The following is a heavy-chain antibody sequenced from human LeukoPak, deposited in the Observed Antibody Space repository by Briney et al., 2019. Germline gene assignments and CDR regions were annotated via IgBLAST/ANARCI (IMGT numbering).Heavy chain of an antibody. D-gene: IGHD3-22*01. Sequence: SETLSLTCTISGGSISSRSYYWGWIRHPPGKVLEWIGSIYYSGSTYYNPSLKSRVTISVDTSKSQFSLSLTSVTAADTAVYYCARRTFYYDSSGGNWFDPWGQGTLVTVSS. V-gene: IGHV4-39*01. J-gene: IGHJ5*02. CDR1: GGSISSRSYY. CDR3: ARRTFYYDSSGGNWFDP. CDR2: IYYSGST.